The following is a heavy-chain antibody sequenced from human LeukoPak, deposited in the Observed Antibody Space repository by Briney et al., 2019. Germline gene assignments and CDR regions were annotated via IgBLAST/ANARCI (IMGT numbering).Heavy chain of an antibody. J-gene: IGHJ4*02. CDR2: ISYDGSNK. D-gene: IGHD3-16*02. CDR1: GFTFSSYA. CDR3: ASTFITFGGVIARISDY. Sequence: GGSLRLSCAASGFTFSSYAMHWVRQAPGKGLEWVAVISYDGSNKYYADSVKGRFTISRDNSKNTLYLQMNSLRAEDTAVYYCASTFITFGGVIARISDYWGQGTLVTVSS. V-gene: IGHV3-30*04.